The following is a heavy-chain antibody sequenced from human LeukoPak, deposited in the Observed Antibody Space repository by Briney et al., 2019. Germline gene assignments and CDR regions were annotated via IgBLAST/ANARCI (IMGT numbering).Heavy chain of an antibody. D-gene: IGHD3-16*01. V-gene: IGHV4-59*01. CDR3: ARDALRYYYYYMDV. CDR1: GGSISSYY. Sequence: SETLSDSCTVSGGSISSYYWSWIRQPPGKGLEWIGYIYYSGSTNYNPSLKSRVTISVDTSKNQFSLKLSSVTAADTAVYYCARDALRYYYYYMDVWGKGTTLTVSS. CDR2: IYYSGST. J-gene: IGHJ6*03.